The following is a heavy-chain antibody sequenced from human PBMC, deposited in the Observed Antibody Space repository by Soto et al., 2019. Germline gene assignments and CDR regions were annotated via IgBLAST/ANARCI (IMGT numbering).Heavy chain of an antibody. V-gene: IGHV3-30-3*01. CDR1: GFTFSSYA. D-gene: IGHD3-9*01. CDR3: ARVSLTYYDILTVYSIAFDI. Sequence: PGGSLRLSCAASGFTFSSYAMHWVRQAPGKGLEWVAVISYDGSNKYYADSVKGRFTISRDNSKNTLYLQMNSLRAEDTAVYYCARVSLTYYDILTVYSIAFDIWGKGKMVTV. CDR2: ISYDGSNK. J-gene: IGHJ3*02.